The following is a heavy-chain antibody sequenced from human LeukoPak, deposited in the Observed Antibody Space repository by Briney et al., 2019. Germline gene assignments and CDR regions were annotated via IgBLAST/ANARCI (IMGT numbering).Heavy chain of an antibody. CDR2: IYHSGST. D-gene: IGHD2-2*01. CDR1: GGSISSSNW. J-gene: IGHJ6*03. Sequence: PSETLSLTCAVSGGSISSSNWWSWVRPPPGKGLEWIGEIYHSGSTNYNPSLKSRVTISVDKSKNQFSLKLSSVTAADTAVYYCARDPTMRSLSGGRKYQLLCRLIGKGCPINYMDVWGKGTTVTASS. V-gene: IGHV4-4*02. CDR3: ARDPTMRSLSGGRKYQLLCRLIGKGCPINYMDV.